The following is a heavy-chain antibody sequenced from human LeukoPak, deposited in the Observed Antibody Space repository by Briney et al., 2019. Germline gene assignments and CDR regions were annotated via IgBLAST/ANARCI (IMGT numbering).Heavy chain of an antibody. J-gene: IGHJ4*02. CDR2: IKSRRDGGTT. Sequence: PGRSLRLSXAAPGFTFDNAWMNWVSQAPGKGLEWVGRIKSRRDGGTTDYAAPVKGRFTISRDDSKKTMYLQMNSLKTEDTAVYYCAMDSANDYGLDGDSHYWGQGTLVTVSS. CDR1: GFTFDNAW. D-gene: IGHD4-17*01. CDR3: AMDSANDYGLDGDSHY. V-gene: IGHV3-15*05.